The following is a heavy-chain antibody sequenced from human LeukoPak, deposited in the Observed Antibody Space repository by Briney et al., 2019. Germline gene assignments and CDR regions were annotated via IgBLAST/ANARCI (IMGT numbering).Heavy chain of an antibody. CDR2: ISSSSSYI. Sequence: GESLRLSCAASGFTFSSYSMNWVRQAPGKGLEWVSSISSSSSYIYYADSVKGRFTISRDNAKHSLYLQMNSLRAEDTALYYCARGGYCSSTSCRNDAFDIWGQGTMVTVSS. CDR1: GFTFSSYS. D-gene: IGHD2-2*01. J-gene: IGHJ3*02. CDR3: ARGGYCSSTSCRNDAFDI. V-gene: IGHV3-21*04.